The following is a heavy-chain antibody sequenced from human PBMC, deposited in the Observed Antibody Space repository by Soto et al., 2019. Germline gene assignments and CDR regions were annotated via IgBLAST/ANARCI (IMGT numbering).Heavy chain of an antibody. CDR2: ISAYNGNT. J-gene: IGHJ4*02. CDR1: GYTFTSYG. D-gene: IGHD2-2*01. Sequence: VSCKASGYTFTSYGISWVRQAPGRGLEWMGWISAYNGNTNYAQKLQGRVTITADKSTSTAYMELSSLRSEDTAVYYCARDMRAVVPAAILDYWGQGTLVTVSS. V-gene: IGHV1-18*01. CDR3: ARDMRAVVPAAILDY.